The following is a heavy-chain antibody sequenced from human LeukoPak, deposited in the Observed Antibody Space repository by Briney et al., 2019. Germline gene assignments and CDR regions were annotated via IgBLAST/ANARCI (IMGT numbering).Heavy chain of an antibody. V-gene: IGHV4-59*01. D-gene: IGHD6-13*01. CDR1: GGSISSYY. J-gene: IGHJ3*02. CDR2: ISYSGST. Sequence: SETLSLTYTVTGGSISSYYWSWIRQPPGKGLQWPAWISYSGSTNYNPSLKNRDTTSVDTSNNQFSLKLSSVTAADTAVYYCAREAPWYSSSWYTEFDAFDIWGQGTMVTVSS. CDR3: AREAPWYSSSWYTEFDAFDI.